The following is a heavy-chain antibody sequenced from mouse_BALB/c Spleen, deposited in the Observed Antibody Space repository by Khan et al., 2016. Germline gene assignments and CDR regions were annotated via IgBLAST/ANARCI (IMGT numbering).Heavy chain of an antibody. V-gene: IGHV5-17*02. CDR1: GFTFSNFG. J-gene: IGHJ4*01. Sequence: EVELVESGGGLVQPGGSRKLSCAASGFTFSNFGLHLVRQAPAKGLEWVAYISSGSSSVQYADTVKGRFTIYRDNPKNTLFLQMTSLRSEDSAIYYCVRGTYPYFSMDCWGQGTSVTVSS. CDR3: VRGTYPYFSMDC. CDR2: ISSGSSSV. D-gene: IGHD2-10*01.